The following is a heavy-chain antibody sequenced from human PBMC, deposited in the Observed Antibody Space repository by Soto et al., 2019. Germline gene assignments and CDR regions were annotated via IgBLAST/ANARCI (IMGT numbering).Heavy chain of an antibody. V-gene: IGHV1-2*02. CDR2: INPNSGGT. CDR1: GYTFTGYY. J-gene: IGHJ6*02. CDR3: ARYYGSGSYYPDYYYGMDV. Sequence: ASVKVSCKASGYTFTGYYMHWVRQAPGQGLEWMGWINPNSGGTNYAQKFQGRVTMTRDTSIGTAYMELSRLRSDDTAVYYCARYYGSGSYYPDYYYGMDVWGQGTTVTVSS. D-gene: IGHD3-10*01.